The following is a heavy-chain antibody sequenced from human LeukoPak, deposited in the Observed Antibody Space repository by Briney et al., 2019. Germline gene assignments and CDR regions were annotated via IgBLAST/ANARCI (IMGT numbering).Heavy chain of an antibody. CDR2: IKQDGSEK. D-gene: IGHD2-15*01. V-gene: IGHV3-7*01. Sequence: GGSLRLSCAASGFTFSSYWMSWVRQAPGKGLEWVANIKQDGSEKYYVDSMKGRFTISRDNAKNSLYLQMNSLRAEDTAVYYCARLYCSGGSCYSITAFDYWGQGTLVTVSS. CDR1: GFTFSSYW. CDR3: ARLYCSGGSCYSITAFDY. J-gene: IGHJ4*02.